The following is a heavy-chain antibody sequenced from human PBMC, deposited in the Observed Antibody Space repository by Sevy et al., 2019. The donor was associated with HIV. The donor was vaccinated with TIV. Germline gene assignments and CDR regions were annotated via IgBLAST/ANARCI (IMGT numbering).Heavy chain of an antibody. V-gene: IGHV4-59*08. J-gene: IGHJ3*02. CDR2: VYYIWGT. CDR3: ARRNDFAI. Sequence: SETLSLTCTVSGGSINSDHWNWIRQPPGKGLEWIGYVYYIWGTNYNPSLKNRVTISVDRTKNQLSLKLTYVTAADTAVYYCARRNDFAIWGQGTMVTVSS. CDR1: GGSINSDH.